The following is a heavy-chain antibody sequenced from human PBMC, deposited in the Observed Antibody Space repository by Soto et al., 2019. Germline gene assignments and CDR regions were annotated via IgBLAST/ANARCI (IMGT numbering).Heavy chain of an antibody. J-gene: IGHJ4*02. V-gene: IGHV4-4*02. Sequence: SETLSLTCAVSGASFTSNDWWTWVRQPPGRGLEWIGEIYRTGSTNYNPSLKSRVTISLDKSENHFSLKVTSLTAADTAVYYCASRDPGTSVDYWGQGTLVTVSS. D-gene: IGHD1-7*01. CDR2: IYRTGST. CDR3: ASRDPGTSVDY. CDR1: GASFTSNDW.